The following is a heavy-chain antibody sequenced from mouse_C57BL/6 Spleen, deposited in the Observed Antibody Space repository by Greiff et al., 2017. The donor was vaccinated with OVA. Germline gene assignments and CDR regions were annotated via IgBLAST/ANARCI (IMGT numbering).Heavy chain of an antibody. CDR3: ARTSYGSLSDYFDY. D-gene: IGHD1-1*01. CDR2: IWRGGST. Sequence: VMLVESGPGLVQPSQSLSITCTVSGFSLTSYGVHWVRQSPGKGLEWLGVIWRGGSTDYNAAFISRLSISKDTSKSQVFFKMNSLQADDTAIYYCARTSYGSLSDYFDYWGQGTTLTVSS. J-gene: IGHJ2*01. V-gene: IGHV2-2*01. CDR1: GFSLTSYG.